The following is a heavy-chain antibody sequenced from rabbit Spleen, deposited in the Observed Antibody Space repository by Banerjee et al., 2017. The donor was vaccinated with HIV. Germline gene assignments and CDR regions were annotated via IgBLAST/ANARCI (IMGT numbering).Heavy chain of an antibody. CDR2: IYAGSGGSA. D-gene: IGHD4-2*01. CDR3: AREVDGSIAYPYFKL. J-gene: IGHJ4*01. V-gene: IGHV1S40*01. CDR1: GLDFSGDSY. Sequence: QSLEESGGDLVKPGASLTLTCKASGLDFSGDSYDSYMCWVRQAPGKGLEWIACIYAGSGGSAYYASWAKGRFTISKASSTTVTLQMPSLTVADTAAYFCAREVDGSIAYPYFKLWGPGTLVTVS.